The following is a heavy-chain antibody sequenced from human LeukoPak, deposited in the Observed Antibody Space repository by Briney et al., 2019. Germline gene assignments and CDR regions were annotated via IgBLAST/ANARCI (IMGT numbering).Heavy chain of an antibody. CDR3: ARDRGGYYFDY. CDR2: TYYRSKWYT. J-gene: IGHJ4*02. CDR1: GDSVPSNSVA. V-gene: IGHV6-1*01. D-gene: IGHD3-16*01. Sequence: SQTLSLTCAISGDSVPSNSVAWNWIRQSPSRGLEWLGRTYYRSKWYTDYAVSVKSRITIDPDTSKNQFSLQLNSVAPEDTAVYYCARDRGGYYFDYWGQGTLVTVSS.